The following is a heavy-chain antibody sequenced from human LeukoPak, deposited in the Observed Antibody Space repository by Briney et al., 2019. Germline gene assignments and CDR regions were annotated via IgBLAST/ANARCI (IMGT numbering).Heavy chain of an antibody. CDR1: GFTFSTYG. J-gene: IGHJ4*02. CDR2: TSSGSKYI. V-gene: IGHV3-21*01. Sequence: GGSLRLSCAASGFTFSTYGMNWVRQAPGKGLEWVSSTSSGSKYIYYADSVEGRFTISRDNAKNSLYLQMNSLRVEDTAMYYCAKVAASGISPTDYWGQGTLVTVSS. D-gene: IGHD6-13*01. CDR3: AKVAASGISPTDY.